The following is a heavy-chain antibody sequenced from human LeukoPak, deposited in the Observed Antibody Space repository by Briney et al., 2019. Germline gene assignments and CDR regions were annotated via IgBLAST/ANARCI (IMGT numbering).Heavy chain of an antibody. V-gene: IGHV4-59*05. D-gene: IGHD6-19*01. CDR3: ARPIAVASNWYFDL. Sequence: GSLRLSCAASGFTFSSYSMNWVRQAPGKGLEWIGSIYYSGSTYYNPSLKSRVTISVDTSKNQFSLKLSSVTAADTAVYYCARPIAVASNWYFDLWGRGTLVTVSS. J-gene: IGHJ2*01. CDR1: GFTFSSYSMN. CDR2: IYYSGST.